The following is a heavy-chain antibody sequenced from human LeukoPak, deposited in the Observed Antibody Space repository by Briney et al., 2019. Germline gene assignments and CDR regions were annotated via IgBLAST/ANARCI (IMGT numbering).Heavy chain of an antibody. CDR2: ISYDGSNK. V-gene: IGHV3-30-3*01. CDR1: GFTFSSYA. CDR3: AREIAAAGLGDYYYGMDV. J-gene: IGHJ6*02. D-gene: IGHD6-13*01. Sequence: PGGSLRLSCAASGFTFSSYAMHWVRQAPGKGLEWVAVISYDGSNKYYADSVKGRFTISRDNSKNTLYLQMNSLRAEDTAVYYCAREIAAAGLGDYYYGMDVWGQGTTVTVSS.